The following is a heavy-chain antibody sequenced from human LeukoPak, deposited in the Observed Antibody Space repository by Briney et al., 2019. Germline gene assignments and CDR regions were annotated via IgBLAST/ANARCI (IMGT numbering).Heavy chain of an antibody. Sequence: SETLSLTCTVSGGSISSYFWSWIRQPPGKGLEWIGYIYYSGSTNYNPSLKSRVTISVDTSKNQFSLKLSSVTAADTAVYYCARGVTGGWYGDFQHWGQGTLVTVSS. J-gene: IGHJ1*01. CDR3: ARGVTGGWYGDFQH. CDR1: GGSISSYF. CDR2: IYYSGST. D-gene: IGHD6-19*01. V-gene: IGHV4-59*01.